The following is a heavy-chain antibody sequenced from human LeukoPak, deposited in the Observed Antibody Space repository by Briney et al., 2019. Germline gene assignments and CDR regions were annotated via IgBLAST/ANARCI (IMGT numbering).Heavy chain of an antibody. J-gene: IGHJ4*02. Sequence: GGSLRLSCAASGFTFSSYGMNWVRQAPGKGLEWVSSISGSGGSTYYADSVKGRFTISRDNSKNTLYLQMNSLRDEDTAVYYCAKSSYYDASGYYREYYLDYWGQGTLVTVSS. CDR2: ISGSGGST. D-gene: IGHD3-22*01. V-gene: IGHV3-23*01. CDR3: AKSSYYDASGYYREYYLDY. CDR1: GFTFSSYG.